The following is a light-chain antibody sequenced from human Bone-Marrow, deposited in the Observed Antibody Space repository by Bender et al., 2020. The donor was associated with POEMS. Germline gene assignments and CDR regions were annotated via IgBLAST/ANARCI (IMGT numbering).Light chain of an antibody. CDR1: SSDVGSYGL. Sequence: QSALTQPASVSGSPGQSITVSCTGASSDVGSYGLVSWYQQHPDKAPKLIIYDVSNRPSGISSRFSGSKSGNTASLTISGLQSEDEADYYCSTCTRSTTCVFGSGTWVTVL. CDR3: STCTRSTTCV. J-gene: IGLJ1*01. CDR2: DVS. V-gene: IGLV2-14*02.